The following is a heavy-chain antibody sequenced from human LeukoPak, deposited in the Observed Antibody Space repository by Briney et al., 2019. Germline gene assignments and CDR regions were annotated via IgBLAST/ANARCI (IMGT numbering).Heavy chain of an antibody. Sequence: GGSLRLSCAASGFTFSSYGMHWVRQAPGKGLEWVAVIWYDGSNKYYADSVKGRFTISRDNSKNTLYLQMNSLRAEDTAVYYCARALGQYSSSQYGMDVWGQGTTVTVSS. CDR3: ARALGQYSSSQYGMDV. CDR1: GFTFSSYG. D-gene: IGHD6-13*01. J-gene: IGHJ6*02. V-gene: IGHV3-33*01. CDR2: IWYDGSNK.